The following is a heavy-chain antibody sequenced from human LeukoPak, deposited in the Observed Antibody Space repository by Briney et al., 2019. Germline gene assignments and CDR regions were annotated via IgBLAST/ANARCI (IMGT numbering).Heavy chain of an antibody. J-gene: IGHJ4*02. V-gene: IGHV3-23*01. CDR1: GFTFSSYW. CDR2: IIGSGGST. CDR3: ATGSWGMVRGVSKLDY. D-gene: IGHD3-10*01. Sequence: GGSLRLSCAASGFTFSSYWMSWVRQAPGKRLEWVSAIIGSGGSTYYADSVKGRFTISRDNSKNTLYLQMNSLRAEDTAVYYCATGSWGMVRGVSKLDYWGEGTLVTVSS.